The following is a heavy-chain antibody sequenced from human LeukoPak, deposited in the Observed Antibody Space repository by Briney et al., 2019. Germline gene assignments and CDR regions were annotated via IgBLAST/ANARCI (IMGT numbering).Heavy chain of an antibody. CDR2: IYYSGST. J-gene: IGHJ4*02. CDR3: ARSRIRNFYGSGSFYNLPLDY. CDR1: GGSISSYY. D-gene: IGHD3-10*01. V-gene: IGHV4-59*08. Sequence: SETLSLTCTVSGGSISSYYWSWIRQPPGKGMEWIGYIYYSGSTNYNSYLKSRVTISVHTSMHQFSLKLSSVTAADTALYYCARSRIRNFYGSGSFYNLPLDYWGQGTLVTVSS.